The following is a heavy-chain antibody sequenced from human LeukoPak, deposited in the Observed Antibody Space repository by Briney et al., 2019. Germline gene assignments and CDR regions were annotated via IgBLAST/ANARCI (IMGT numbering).Heavy chain of an antibody. CDR2: LSDSGGGT. CDR1: GFTFSSYA. J-gene: IGHJ4*02. V-gene: IGHV3-23*01. Sequence: GGSLRLSCAASGFTFSSYAMSWVRQAPGKGLEWVSSLSDSGGGTYYADSVKGRFTISRGNSKNTLYLQMNSLRAEDTAVYYCAKDLAYGGNSPFDYWGQGTLVTVSS. D-gene: IGHD4-23*01. CDR3: AKDLAYGGNSPFDY.